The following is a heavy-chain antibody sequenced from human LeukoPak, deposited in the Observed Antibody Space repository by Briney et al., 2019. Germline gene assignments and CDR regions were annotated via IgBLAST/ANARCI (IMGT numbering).Heavy chain of an antibody. Sequence: GGSLRLSCAASGFTFSSYWMNRARQAPGKGLEWVASINHNGNVNYYVDSVKGRFTISRDNAKNSLYLQMSNLRAEDTAVYFCARGGGLDVWGQGATVTVSS. V-gene: IGHV3-7*03. CDR3: ARGGGLDV. J-gene: IGHJ6*02. CDR2: INHNGNVN. D-gene: IGHD3-16*01. CDR1: GFTFSSYW.